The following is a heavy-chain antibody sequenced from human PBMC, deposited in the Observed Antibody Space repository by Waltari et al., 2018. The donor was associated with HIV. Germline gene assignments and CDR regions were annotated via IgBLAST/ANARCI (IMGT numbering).Heavy chain of an antibody. CDR1: GYSIGRAYY. CDR3: ARGGRDFWSGRYEGSWFDP. CDR2: IYHTGST. J-gene: IGHJ5*02. D-gene: IGHD3-3*01. Sequence: QMQLQESGPGLVKPSETLSLTCTVSGYSIGRAYYWGWIRQPPGMGLEWIGSIYHTGSTYYNPSLRNRATLSIDTSRNQFSLKLNSVAAPDTAIYYCARGGRDFWSGRYEGSWFDPWGQGTLVTVSS. V-gene: IGHV4-38-2*02.